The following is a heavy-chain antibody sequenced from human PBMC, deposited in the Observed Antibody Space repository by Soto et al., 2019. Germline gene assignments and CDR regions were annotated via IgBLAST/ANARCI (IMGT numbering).Heavy chain of an antibody. V-gene: IGHV4-4*02. D-gene: IGHD6-25*01. CDR3: ARVFSSGSGWMYYFDF. CDR2: IYYTGAT. J-gene: IGHJ4*02. Sequence: QVELQESGPRLVKSSGTLSLTCEVSSGSISTGNWWSWVRQPPGKGLEWIGEIYYTGATNYNPSLKSLVTIAIDKSKDQCSLSLTSATAADTAVYYCARVFSSGSGWMYYFDFWGQGSLVSVSS. CDR1: SGSISTGNW.